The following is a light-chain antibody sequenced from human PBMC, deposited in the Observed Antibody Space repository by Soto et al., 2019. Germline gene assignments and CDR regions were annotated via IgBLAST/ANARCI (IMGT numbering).Light chain of an antibody. CDR1: SSDVGGYNY. CDR2: DVS. CDR3: SSYADSMSNV. J-gene: IGLJ1*01. Sequence: QSALTQPASVSGSPGQSIAISCTGTSSDVGGYNYVSWYQQHPGKAPKLMIYDVSSRPSGVSNRFSGSKSGNTASLTISGLQAEDEADYYCSSYADSMSNVFGTGTKVTVL. V-gene: IGLV2-14*03.